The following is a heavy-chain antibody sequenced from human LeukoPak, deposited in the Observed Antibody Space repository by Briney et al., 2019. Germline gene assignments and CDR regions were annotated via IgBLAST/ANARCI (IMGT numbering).Heavy chain of an antibody. CDR3: ARGVPPPYYDFWSGNYYYYGMDV. Sequence: PSGTLSLTCTVSGGSISSGDYYWSWLRQPPGKGLEWIGYIYYSGSTNYNPSLKSRVTISVDTSKNQFSLKLSSVTAADTAVYYCARGVPPPYYDFWSGNYYYYGMDVWGQGTTVTVSS. CDR2: IYYSGST. CDR1: GGSISSGDYY. V-gene: IGHV4-61*08. D-gene: IGHD3-3*01. J-gene: IGHJ6*02.